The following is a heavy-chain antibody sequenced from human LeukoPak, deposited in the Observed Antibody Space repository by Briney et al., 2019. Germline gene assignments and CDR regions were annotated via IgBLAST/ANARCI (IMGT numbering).Heavy chain of an antibody. CDR2: IYYSGST. D-gene: IGHD3/OR15-3a*01. CDR3: ARNPWTGYYRGGHPDY. V-gene: IGHV4-31*03. Sequence: SETLSLTCTVSGGSLSSGGYYWSWIRQHPGKGLEWIGYIYYSGSTYYNPSLKSRVTISVDTSKNQFSLKLSSVTAADTAVYYCARNPWTGYYRGGHPDYWGQGTLVTVSS. CDR1: GGSLSSGGYY. J-gene: IGHJ4*02.